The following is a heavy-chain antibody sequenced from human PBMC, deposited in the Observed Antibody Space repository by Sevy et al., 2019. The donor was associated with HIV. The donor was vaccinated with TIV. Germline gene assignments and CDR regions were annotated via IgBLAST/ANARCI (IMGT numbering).Heavy chain of an antibody. Sequence: GGSLRLSCAASGFTFSSSGIHWVRQAPGKGLEWVAIILYDGNYMYYADSVKGRFTISRDNSKNTLYLQMNSLRAEDTAVYYCAKDMASEGFDYWGQGTLVTVSS. CDR2: ILYDGNYM. CDR3: AKDMASEGFDY. J-gene: IGHJ4*02. D-gene: IGHD3-10*01. V-gene: IGHV3-30*18. CDR1: GFTFSSSG.